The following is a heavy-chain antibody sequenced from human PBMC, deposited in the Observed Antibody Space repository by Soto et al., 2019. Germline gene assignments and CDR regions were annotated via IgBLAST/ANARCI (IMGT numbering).Heavy chain of an antibody. J-gene: IGHJ3*02. V-gene: IGHV1-69*13. CDR1: GGTFSSYS. Sequence: ASVKVSCKASGGTFSSYSIRWVRQAPGQGLEWMGGIIPIFGTANYAQKFQGRVTITADESTSTAYMELSSLRSEDTAVYYCARKRINPEPSDTGGAFDIWGQGTMVTVSS. CDR3: ARKRINPEPSDTGGAFDI. CDR2: IIPIFGTA. D-gene: IGHD3-10*01.